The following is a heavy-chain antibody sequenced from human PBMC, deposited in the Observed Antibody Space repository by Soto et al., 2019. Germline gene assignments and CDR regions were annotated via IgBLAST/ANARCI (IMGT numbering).Heavy chain of an antibody. Sequence: QVQLQQWGAGLLKPSETLSLTCAVYGGSFSGYYWSWIRQPPGKGLEWIGEINHSGSTNYNPSLKRRVTISVDTSKNQFSLKLSSVTAADTAVYYCARGLGYYGSGSYYKVWGQGTLVTVSS. CDR3: ARGLGYYGSGSYYKV. V-gene: IGHV4-34*01. CDR2: INHSGST. D-gene: IGHD3-10*01. J-gene: IGHJ4*02. CDR1: GGSFSGYY.